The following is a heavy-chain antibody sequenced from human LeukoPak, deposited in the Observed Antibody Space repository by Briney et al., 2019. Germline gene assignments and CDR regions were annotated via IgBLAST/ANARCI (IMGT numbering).Heavy chain of an antibody. D-gene: IGHD6-19*01. J-gene: IGHJ4*02. CDR1: GFSFSSFA. V-gene: IGHV3-64*01. Sequence: PGGSLRLSCAASGFSFSSFAMHWVRQAPGKGLEYVSTNTSDGSTTYYANSVKGRFSISRNNPENTLYLQMGSLRVEDTAVYYCARGGIAVARRYFDYWGQGNLVTVSS. CDR2: NTSDGSTT. CDR3: ARGGIAVARRYFDY.